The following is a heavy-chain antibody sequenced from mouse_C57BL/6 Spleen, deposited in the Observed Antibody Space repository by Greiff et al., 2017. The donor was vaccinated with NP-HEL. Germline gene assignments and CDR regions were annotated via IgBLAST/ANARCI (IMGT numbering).Heavy chain of an antibody. J-gene: IGHJ3*01. CDR3: ARERDYGSSQFAY. CDR1: GFTFSSYA. V-gene: IGHV5-4*01. Sequence: EVKVVESGGGLVKPGGSLKLSCAASGFTFSSYAMSWVRQTPEKRLEWVATISDGGSYTYYPDNVKGRFTISRDNAKNNLYLQMSHLKSEDTAMYYCARERDYGSSQFAYWGQGTLVTVSA. D-gene: IGHD1-1*01. CDR2: ISDGGSYT.